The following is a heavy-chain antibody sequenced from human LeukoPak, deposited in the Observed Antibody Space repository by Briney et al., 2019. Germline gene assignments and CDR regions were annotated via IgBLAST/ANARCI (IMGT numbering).Heavy chain of an antibody. CDR1: GYTFTGYY. Sequence: ASVKVSCXASGYTFTGYYMHWVRQARGQGLEWMGRINPNSGGTNYAQKFQGRVTMTRDTSISTAYMELSRLRSDDTAVYYCARIVTTSSVGDYWGQGTLVTVSS. CDR2: INPNSGGT. CDR3: ARIVTTSSVGDY. J-gene: IGHJ4*02. D-gene: IGHD5-12*01. V-gene: IGHV1-2*06.